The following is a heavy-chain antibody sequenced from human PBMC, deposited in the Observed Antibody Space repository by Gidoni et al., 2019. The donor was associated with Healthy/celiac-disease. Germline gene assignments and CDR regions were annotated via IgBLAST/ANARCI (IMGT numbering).Heavy chain of an antibody. CDR2: INWDGGST. Sequence: EVQLVESGGVVVQPGGSLRLSCAASGLPFDDYAMHWVRQAPGKGLEWVSLINWDGGSTYYADSVKGRFTISRDNSKNSLYLQMNSLRAEDTALYYCARSYDSSGYHSKGAFDYWGQGTLVTVSS. CDR1: GLPFDDYA. J-gene: IGHJ4*02. V-gene: IGHV3-43D*04. CDR3: ARSYDSSGYHSKGAFDY. D-gene: IGHD3-22*01.